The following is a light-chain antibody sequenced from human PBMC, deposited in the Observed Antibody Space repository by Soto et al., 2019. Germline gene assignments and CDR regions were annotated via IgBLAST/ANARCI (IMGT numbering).Light chain of an antibody. V-gene: IGKV1-5*01. CDR1: HGLDKW. CDR2: KSS. Sequence: ILMSQSPSSLSASIVDRVTITCRASHGLDKWLAWYQQKPGRAPNLLIYKSSTLRQGVPARCSGFGSGTEYILTITDLQPDDFATYYCQHYSSYWTFGQGTVVEMK. J-gene: IGKJ1*01. CDR3: QHYSSYWT.